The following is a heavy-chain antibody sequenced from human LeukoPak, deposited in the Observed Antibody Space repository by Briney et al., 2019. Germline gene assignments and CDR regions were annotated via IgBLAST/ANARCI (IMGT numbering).Heavy chain of an antibody. CDR1: GFTFSNYA. CDR3: AKGDCGINCSVFDY. CDR2: ISDSGGAT. D-gene: IGHD2-21*02. V-gene: IGHV3-23*01. J-gene: IGHJ4*02. Sequence: GGSLRLSCAASGFTFSNYAMTWVRQVPGKGLQWVSLISDSGGATYYADSVRGRFTISRDNSKNTLYLQMNSLRADDTAMYYCAKGDCGINCSVFDYWGRGTLVSVSS.